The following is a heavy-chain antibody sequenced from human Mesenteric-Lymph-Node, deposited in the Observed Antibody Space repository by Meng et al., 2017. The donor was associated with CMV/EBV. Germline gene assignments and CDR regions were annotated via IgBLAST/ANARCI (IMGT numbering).Heavy chain of an antibody. Sequence: GESLKISCAASGFTFSSYSMNWVRQAPGKGLEWVSSISSSSSYIYYADSVKGRFTVSRDNAKDSLYLQMNSLRAEDTAVYYCVRANRFCQITSCYGPYYFDYWGQGTLVTVSS. J-gene: IGHJ4*02. V-gene: IGHV3-21*01. CDR1: GFTFSSYS. CDR2: ISSSSSYI. D-gene: IGHD2-2*01. CDR3: VRANRFCQITSCYGPYYFDY.